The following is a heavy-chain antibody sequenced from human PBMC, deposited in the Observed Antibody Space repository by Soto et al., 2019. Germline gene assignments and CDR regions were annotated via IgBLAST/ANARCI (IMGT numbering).Heavy chain of an antibody. Sequence: EASVKVSCKASGYTFTGYYMHWVRQAPGQGLEWMGWINPNSGGTNYAQKFQGWVTMTRDTSISTAYMELSRLRSDDTAVYYCARDRNDFWSGYLQYNYYYYGMDVWGQGTTVTVSS. J-gene: IGHJ6*02. V-gene: IGHV1-2*04. CDR1: GYTFTGYY. CDR3: ARDRNDFWSGYLQYNYYYYGMDV. CDR2: INPNSGGT. D-gene: IGHD3-3*01.